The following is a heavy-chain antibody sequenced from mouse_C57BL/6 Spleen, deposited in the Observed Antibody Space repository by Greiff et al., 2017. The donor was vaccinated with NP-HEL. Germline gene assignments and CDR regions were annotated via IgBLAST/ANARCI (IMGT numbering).Heavy chain of an antibody. J-gene: IGHJ4*01. Sequence: VQLQQSGPGLVQPSQSLSITCTVSGFSLTSYGVHWVRQSPGTGLAWLGVIWSGGSTDYNAAFISSLSISKDNSKSQVFFKMNSLQADDTAIYYCARKNDYDEGYYAMDYWGQGTSVTVSS. CDR3: ARKNDYDEGYYAMDY. CDR2: IWSGGST. D-gene: IGHD2-4*01. V-gene: IGHV2-2*01. CDR1: GFSLTSYG.